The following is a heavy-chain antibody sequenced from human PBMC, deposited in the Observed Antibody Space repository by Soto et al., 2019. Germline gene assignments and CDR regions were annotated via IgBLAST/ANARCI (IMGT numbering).Heavy chain of an antibody. D-gene: IGHD3-10*01. V-gene: IGHV4-59*01. J-gene: IGHJ5*02. CDR3: ARAVYWLGTPLTGPGGGFDP. Sequence: SETLSLTCLVSGGSINNAFWNWIRHTPGKGLQWVGYIYSTGYAAYNPSLEARATISMDKSRNQVSLRMTSVTAADTAVYYCARAVYWLGTPLTGPGGGFDPWGQGTLVTSPQ. CDR2: IYSTGYA. CDR1: GGSINNAF.